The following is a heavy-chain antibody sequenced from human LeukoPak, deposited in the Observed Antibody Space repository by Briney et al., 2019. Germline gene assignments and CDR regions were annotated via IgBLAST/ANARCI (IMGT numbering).Heavy chain of an antibody. J-gene: IGHJ3*01. CDR2: ISSDGRST. V-gene: IGHV3-74*01. CDR3: AKPGIAVPGGYDA. D-gene: IGHD6-19*01. CDR1: GFTFSNFW. Sequence: PGGSLRLSCVVSGFTFSNFWVHWVRQAPGKGLVWVSRISSDGRSTDYADSVKGRFTISRDNAKNTLYLQMNSLGVEDTAVYYCAKPGIAVPGGYDAWGQGTMVTVSS.